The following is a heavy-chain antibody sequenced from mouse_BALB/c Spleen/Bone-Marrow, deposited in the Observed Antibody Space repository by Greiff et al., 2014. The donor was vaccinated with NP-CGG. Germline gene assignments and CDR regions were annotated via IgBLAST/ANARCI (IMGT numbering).Heavy chain of an antibody. V-gene: IGHV1-14*01. CDR3: ARVYYGYDGTSSWFAY. CDR1: GYTFTNYV. D-gene: IGHD2-2*01. CDR2: INPYNDGT. Sequence: EVQLQESGPELVKPGASVKMSCKASGYTFTNYVMHWVKQKPGQGLEWVGYINPYNDGTKYNEKFKGKATLTSDKSSSIAYMDLSSLTSEDSAVYYCARVYYGYDGTSSWFAYWGQGTLVTVSA. J-gene: IGHJ3*01.